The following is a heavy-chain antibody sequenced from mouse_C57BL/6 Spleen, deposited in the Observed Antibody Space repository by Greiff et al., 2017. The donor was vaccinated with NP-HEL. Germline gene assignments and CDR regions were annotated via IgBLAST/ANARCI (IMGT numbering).Heavy chain of an antibody. CDR3: ARDYYGSSQAWFAY. Sequence: QVQLKQSGAELVMPGASVKLSCKASGYTFTSYWMHWVKQRPGQGLEWIGEIDPSDSYTNYNQKFKGKSTLTVDKSSSTAYMQLSSLTSEDSAVYYCARDYYGSSQAWFAYWGQGTLVTVSA. CDR2: IDPSDSYT. D-gene: IGHD1-1*01. J-gene: IGHJ3*01. CDR1: GYTFTSYW. V-gene: IGHV1-69*01.